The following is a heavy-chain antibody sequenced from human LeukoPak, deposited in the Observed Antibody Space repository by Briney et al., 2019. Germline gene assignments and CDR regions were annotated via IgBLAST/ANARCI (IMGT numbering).Heavy chain of an antibody. CDR1: GFTFSSYA. V-gene: IGHV3-23*01. CDR3: AKETYYYDSSGYYFVY. CDR2: ISGSGGST. D-gene: IGHD3-22*01. Sequence: GGSLRLSCAASGFTFSSYAMGWVRQAPGKGLEWVSTISGSGGSTYYADSVKGRFTNSRDNSKNALYLQMNSLRAEDTAVYYCAKETYYYDSSGYYFVYWGQGTLVTVSS. J-gene: IGHJ4*02.